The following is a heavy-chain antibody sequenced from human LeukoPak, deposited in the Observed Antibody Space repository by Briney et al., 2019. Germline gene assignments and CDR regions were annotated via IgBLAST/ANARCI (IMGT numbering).Heavy chain of an antibody. V-gene: IGHV4-38-2*01. Sequence: PSETLSLTCAVSGYSISSGYYWGWIRQPPGKGLEWIGSIYHSGSTYYNPSLKSRVTISVETSKNQFSLKLSSVTAADTAVFYCARRLGSAWYFDYWGQGTLVTVSS. D-gene: IGHD6-25*01. J-gene: IGHJ4*02. CDR1: GYSISSGYY. CDR2: IYHSGST. CDR3: ARRLGSAWYFDY.